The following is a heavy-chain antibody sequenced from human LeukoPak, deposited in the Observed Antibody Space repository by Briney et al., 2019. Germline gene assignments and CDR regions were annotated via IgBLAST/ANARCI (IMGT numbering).Heavy chain of an antibody. CDR1: GGSISSGSYY. D-gene: IGHD4/OR15-4a*01. J-gene: IGHJ4*02. Sequence: SQTLSLTCTVSGGSISSGSYYWSWIRQPAGKGLEWIGRIYTSGSTNYNPSPKSRVTISVDTSENQFSLKLSSVTAADTAVYYCASADGAYGGNLHYFDYWGQGTLVTVSS. CDR2: IYTSGST. V-gene: IGHV4-61*02. CDR3: ASADGAYGGNLHYFDY.